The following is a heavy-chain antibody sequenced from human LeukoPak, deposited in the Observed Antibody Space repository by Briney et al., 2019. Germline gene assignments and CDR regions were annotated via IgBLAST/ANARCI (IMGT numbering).Heavy chain of an antibody. D-gene: IGHD1-26*01. J-gene: IGHJ4*02. V-gene: IGHV1-69*01. CDR2: ILPVYGSA. CDR1: GVKFSSYA. Sequence: SVKVSCKASGVKFSSYAISWVRQAPEQGLEWMGGILPVYGSATYSQRFQDRVTITADESTSTVYMEVRSLRSEDTALYYCARDRVGATTWVFDHWGQGTLVTVSS. CDR3: ARDRVGATTWVFDH.